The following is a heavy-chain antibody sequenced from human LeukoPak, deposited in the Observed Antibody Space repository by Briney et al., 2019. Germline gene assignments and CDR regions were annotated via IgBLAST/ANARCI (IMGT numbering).Heavy chain of an antibody. J-gene: IGHJ4*02. CDR2: IRYDGSNK. CDR1: GFTFSSYG. CDR3: AKIDAAAATFDY. Sequence: GGSLRLSCAASGFTFSSYGMHWVRQAPGKGLEWVAFIRYDGSNKYYADSVKGRFTISRDNSKDTLYLQMNSLRAEDTAVYYCAKIDAAAATFDYWGRGTLVTVSS. D-gene: IGHD6-13*01. V-gene: IGHV3-30*02.